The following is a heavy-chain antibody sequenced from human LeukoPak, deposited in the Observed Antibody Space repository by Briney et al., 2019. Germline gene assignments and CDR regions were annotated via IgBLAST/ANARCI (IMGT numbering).Heavy chain of an antibody. CDR1: GYVFSNYW. D-gene: IGHD3-22*01. Sequence: GESLKISCKGSGYVFSNYWIGWVRQMPGKGLEWMGIIYPGDSDTRYSPSFQGQVTISADKSISTAYLQWSSLKASDTAMYYCARLGLTYYYDSSGQIDYWGQGTLVTVSS. CDR2: IYPGDSDT. CDR3: ARLGLTYYYDSSGQIDY. J-gene: IGHJ4*02. V-gene: IGHV5-51*01.